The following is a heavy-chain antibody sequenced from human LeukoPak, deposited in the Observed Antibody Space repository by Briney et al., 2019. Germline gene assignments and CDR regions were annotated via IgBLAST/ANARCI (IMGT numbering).Heavy chain of an antibody. D-gene: IGHD3-22*01. CDR2: ISYDGTKK. Sequence: LTGRSLRLSCAASGFTFSSHDMHWVRQAPGKGLEWVVVISYDGTKKYYADSVKGRFTISRDNSKNTLYLQMNSLRAEDTAVFYCAKSDCDSGGYCSDYWGQGTLVTVSS. V-gene: IGHV3-30*18. J-gene: IGHJ4*02. CDR1: GFTFSSHD. CDR3: AKSDCDSGGYCSDY.